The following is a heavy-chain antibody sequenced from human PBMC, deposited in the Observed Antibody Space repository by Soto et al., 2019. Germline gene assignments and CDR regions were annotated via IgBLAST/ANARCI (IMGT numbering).Heavy chain of an antibody. CDR1: GYSFTSYW. CDR3: ARHGSYYDSSGSPTGWFDP. J-gene: IGHJ5*02. CDR2: IDPSDSYT. Sequence: EVQLVQSGAEVKKPGESLRISCKGSGYSFTSYWISWVRQMPGKGLEWMGRIDPSDSYTNYSPSFQGHVTISADKSISTAYLQWSSLKASDTAMYYCARHGSYYDSSGSPTGWFDPWGQGTLVTVSS. V-gene: IGHV5-10-1*03. D-gene: IGHD3-22*01.